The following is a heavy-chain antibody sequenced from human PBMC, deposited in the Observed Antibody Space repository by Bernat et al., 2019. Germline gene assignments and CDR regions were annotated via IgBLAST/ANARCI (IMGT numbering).Heavy chain of an antibody. CDR1: GGSISSYY. CDR2: IYYSGST. CDR3: ARGDDILTGSFDY. D-gene: IGHD3-9*01. V-gene: IGHV4-59*01. Sequence: QVQLQESGPGLVKPSETLSLTCTVSGGSISSYYWSWIRQPPGTGLEWIGYIYYSGSTNYNPSLKSRVTISVDTSKNQFSLKLSSVTAADTAVYYCARGDDILTGSFDYWGQGTLVTVSS. J-gene: IGHJ4*02.